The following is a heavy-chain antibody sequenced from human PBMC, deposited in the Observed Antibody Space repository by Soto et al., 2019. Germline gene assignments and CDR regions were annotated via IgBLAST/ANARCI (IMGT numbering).Heavy chain of an antibody. CDR1: GGSVSSGSYY. D-gene: IGHD6-19*01. Sequence: QVQLQESGPGLVKPSETLSLTCTVSGGSVSSGSYYLSWIRQPPGKGLEWIGYIYYSGSTNYNPPRHRRVTISVNTSRNLLSPKLTSVTAADPAVYYLASGIEGWSKARYYSGMDVWGQGTTVTVSS. J-gene: IGHJ6*02. V-gene: IGHV4-61*01. CDR2: IYYSGST. CDR3: ASGIEGWSKARYYSGMDV.